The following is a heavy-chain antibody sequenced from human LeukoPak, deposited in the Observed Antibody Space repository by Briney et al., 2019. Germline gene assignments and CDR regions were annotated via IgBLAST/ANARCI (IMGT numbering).Heavy chain of an antibody. Sequence: SVKVSCTASGGTFSSYAISWVRQAPGQGLEWMGRIIPILGIANYAQKFQGRVTITADKSTSTAYMELSSLRSEDTAVYYCARDRYYGSGSFPEDYWGQGTLVTVSS. CDR1: GGTFSSYA. V-gene: IGHV1-69*04. CDR3: ARDRYYGSGSFPEDY. J-gene: IGHJ4*02. D-gene: IGHD3-10*01. CDR2: IIPILGIA.